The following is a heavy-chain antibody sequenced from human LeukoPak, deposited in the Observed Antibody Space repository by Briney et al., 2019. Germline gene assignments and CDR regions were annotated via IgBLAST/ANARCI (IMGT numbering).Heavy chain of an antibody. J-gene: IGHJ4*02. CDR2: INHSGST. V-gene: IGHV4-34*01. CDR1: GGSFSGYY. CDR3: ARFHDYFDY. Sequence: PSETLSLTCAVYGGSFSGYYWSWIRQPPGKGLEWIGEINHSGSTNYNPSLKSRVTISVDTSKNQFSLKLSSVTAAGTAVYYCARFHDYFDYWGQGTLVTVSS.